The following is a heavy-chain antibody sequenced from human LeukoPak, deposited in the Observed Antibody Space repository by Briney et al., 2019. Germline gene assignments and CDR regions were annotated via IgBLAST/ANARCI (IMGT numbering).Heavy chain of an antibody. D-gene: IGHD6-19*01. CDR1: GFTFSSYA. J-gene: IGHJ3*01. V-gene: IGHV3-30-3*01. CDR2: ISYDGGNK. CDR3: AEGGRYGGGQDAFDF. Sequence: PGTSLRLSCAASGFTFSSYAMHWVRQAPGKGLEWVAVISYDGGNKYYADSVKGQFTISRDNSMNTLYLQMNSLRAEDTAVYYCAEGGRYGGGQDAFDFWGQGTMVTVSS.